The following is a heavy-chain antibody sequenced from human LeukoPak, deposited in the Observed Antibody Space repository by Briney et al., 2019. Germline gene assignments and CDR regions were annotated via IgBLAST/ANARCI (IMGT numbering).Heavy chain of an antibody. Sequence: PGGSLRLSCAASGFTFSTYSMTWVRQAPGKGLEWVSSIYGSGERTFYADSVRGRFTVSRDNSKNTLYLEMNSLRAEDTAVYFCAKDVVPDSGWDLDHWGQGTLVPVSS. V-gene: IGHV3-23*01. CDR1: GFTFSTYS. J-gene: IGHJ4*02. CDR2: IYGSGERT. CDR3: AKDVVPDSGWDLDH. D-gene: IGHD6-19*01.